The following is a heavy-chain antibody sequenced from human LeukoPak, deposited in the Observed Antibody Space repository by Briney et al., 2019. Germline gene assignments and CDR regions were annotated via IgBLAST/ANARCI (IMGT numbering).Heavy chain of an antibody. J-gene: IGHJ4*02. CDR1: GFTFSIYS. CDR2: ITSSSNYI. V-gene: IGHV3-21*01. Sequence: GGSLRLSCAASGFTFSIYSMHWVRQAPGKGLEWLSSITSSSNYIYYADSVKGRFTISRDNVQNSLYLQMNSLRAEDTAMYYCARDRGDFDNWGQGTLVTVSS. CDR3: ARDRGDFDN.